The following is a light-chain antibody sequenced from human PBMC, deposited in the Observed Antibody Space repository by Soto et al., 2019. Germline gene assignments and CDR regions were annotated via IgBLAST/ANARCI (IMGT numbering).Light chain of an antibody. Sequence: VLTQSPATLSLSPGDRATLSCRASQSIHTSLAWYQQKSGKPPRLVIYDSTLRANGVPDRFAGSRSGTEFTLTINSLEPEDFAVYYCQQRNVWPPITFGQGTRLEI. V-gene: IGKV3-11*01. CDR3: QQRNVWPPIT. CDR1: QSIHTS. J-gene: IGKJ5*01. CDR2: DST.